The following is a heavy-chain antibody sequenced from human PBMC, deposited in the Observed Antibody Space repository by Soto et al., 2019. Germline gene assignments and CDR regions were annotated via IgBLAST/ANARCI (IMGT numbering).Heavy chain of an antibody. Sequence: SETLSLTCTVSSGSISSYNWNWVRQPPGKGLEWIGFINYSGSTHYNPSLKSRVTISLDTSKNQFSLKLNSVTAADTAVYYYARENYYALDYWGPGTLVTVSS. CDR2: INYSGST. J-gene: IGHJ4*02. D-gene: IGHD3-10*01. V-gene: IGHV4-59*01. CDR1: SGSISSYN. CDR3: ARENYYALDY.